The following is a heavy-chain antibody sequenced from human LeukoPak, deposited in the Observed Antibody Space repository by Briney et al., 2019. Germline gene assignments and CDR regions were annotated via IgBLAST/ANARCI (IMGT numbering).Heavy chain of an antibody. CDR1: AGTFSSYA. V-gene: IGHV1-69*05. CDR2: IIPIFGTA. J-gene: IGHJ3*02. Sequence: ASVKVSCKASAGTFSSYAISWVRQAPGQGLEWMGRIIPIFGTANYAQKFQGRVTITTDESTSTAYMELSSLRSEDTAVYYCARGVDGYNSDAFDIWGQGTMVTVSS. D-gene: IGHD5-24*01. CDR3: ARGVDGYNSDAFDI.